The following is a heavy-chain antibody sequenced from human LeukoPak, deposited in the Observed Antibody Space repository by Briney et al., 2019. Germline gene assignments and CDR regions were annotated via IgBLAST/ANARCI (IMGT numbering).Heavy chain of an antibody. V-gene: IGHV4-34*01. J-gene: IGHJ4*02. CDR3: AINDGSGSYYKSDY. Sequence: SETLSLTCAVYGGSFSGYYWSWIRQSPGKGLEWIGEIDQSGSTNYNPSLKSRVTITIDTSKNQFSLKVNSVTAADTAVYYCAINDGSGSYYKSDYWGQGTLVTVSS. D-gene: IGHD3-10*01. CDR1: GGSFSGYY. CDR2: IDQSGST.